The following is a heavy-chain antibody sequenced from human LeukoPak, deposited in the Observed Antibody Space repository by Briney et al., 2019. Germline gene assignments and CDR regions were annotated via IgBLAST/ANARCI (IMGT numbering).Heavy chain of an antibody. V-gene: IGHV3-48*01. Sequence: PGGSLRLSCAASGFTFSSYSMNWVRQAPGKGLEWVSYISSSSSTIYYADSVKGRFTISRDNAKNSLYLQMNSLRAEDTAVYYCARDDYGDPNYFDYWGQGTLVTVSS. CDR3: ARDDYGDPNYFDY. CDR1: GFTFSSYS. CDR2: ISSSSSTI. D-gene: IGHD4-17*01. J-gene: IGHJ4*02.